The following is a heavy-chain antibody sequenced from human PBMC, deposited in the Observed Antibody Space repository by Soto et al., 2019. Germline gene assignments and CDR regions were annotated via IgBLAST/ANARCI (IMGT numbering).Heavy chain of an antibody. J-gene: IGHJ6*02. CDR2: LFSILVTA. V-gene: IGHV1-69*13. Sequence: SVKVSCEASGGTFCSYAISRVRQAPGQGFDCMVGLFSILVTADDAQNFQGRVSISADESTSTAYMELSSLRSEDTAVDYCARGQLYCSSTSCAQVSYYYYYGMDVCGRGTRGAVAS. CDR3: ARGQLYCSSTSCAQVSYYYYYGMDV. D-gene: IGHD2-2*01. CDR1: GGTFCSYA.